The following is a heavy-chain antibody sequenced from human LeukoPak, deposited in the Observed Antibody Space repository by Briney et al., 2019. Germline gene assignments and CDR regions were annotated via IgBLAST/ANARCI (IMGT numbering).Heavy chain of an antibody. CDR1: GYTFTVYY. D-gene: IGHD5-24*01. V-gene: IGHV1-2*04. Sequence: GASVKVSCKASGYTFTVYYMHWVRQAPGQGLESMGWINPNSCGTNYAQKFQGWVTMTRDTSISTAYMELSRLRSDDTAVYYCARVSDGYDPYFDYSGEGTLVTVSS. J-gene: IGHJ4*02. CDR3: ARVSDGYDPYFDY. CDR2: INPNSCGT.